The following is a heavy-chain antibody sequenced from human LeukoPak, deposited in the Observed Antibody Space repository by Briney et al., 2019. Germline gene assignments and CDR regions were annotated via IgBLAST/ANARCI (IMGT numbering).Heavy chain of an antibody. CDR1: GFTFSSYG. V-gene: IGHV3-7*01. CDR2: IKQDESEK. CDR3: ARDGAWQWLSI. J-gene: IGHJ3*02. D-gene: IGHD6-19*01. Sequence: PGGSLRLSCAASGFTFSSYGMHWVRQAPGKGLEWVANIKQDESEKYYVDSVKGRFTISRDNAKNSLYLQMNSLRAEDTAVYYCARDGAWQWLSIWGQGTMVTVSS.